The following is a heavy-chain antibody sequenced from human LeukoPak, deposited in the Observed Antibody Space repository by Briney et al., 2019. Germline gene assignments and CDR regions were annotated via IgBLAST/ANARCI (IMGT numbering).Heavy chain of an antibody. J-gene: IGHJ4*02. D-gene: IGHD3-16*01. CDR2: IYISGST. Sequence: SETLSLTCTVSGGSIGSYYWSWMRQPPGKGLEWIGNIYISGSTNYNPSLKSRVTISVDTSKNQLSLKLSAVTAADTAVYYCAIHWGDCAHFDYWGQGTLVTVSS. CDR3: AIHWGDCAHFDY. V-gene: IGHV4-4*09. CDR1: GGSIGSYY.